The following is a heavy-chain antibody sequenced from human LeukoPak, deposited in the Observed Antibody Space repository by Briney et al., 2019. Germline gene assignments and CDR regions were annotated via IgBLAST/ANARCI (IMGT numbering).Heavy chain of an antibody. CDR1: GFTFSTYS. J-gene: IGHJ4*02. V-gene: IGHV3-48*04. CDR3: ARQGSEIDY. CDR2: ICGGGDTI. Sequence: GSLRLSCAASGFTFSTYSMNWVRQAPGKGLEWVAAICGGGDTIYYADSVKGRFTVSRDNAENSLYLQMNSLRAEDTAMYYCARQGSEIDYWGQGTLVTVSS.